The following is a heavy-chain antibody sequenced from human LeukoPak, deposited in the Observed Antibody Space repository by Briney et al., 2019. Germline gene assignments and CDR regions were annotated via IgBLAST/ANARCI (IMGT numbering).Heavy chain of an antibody. CDR1: GFTVSSNY. D-gene: IGHD3-10*02. CDR2: IYSGGST. V-gene: IGHV3-66*01. J-gene: IGHJ6*02. Sequence: GGSLRLSCAASGFTVSSNYMSWVRQAPGKGLHCVSVIYSGGSTYYADSVKGRFTISRDNSKNTLYLQMNSLRAEDTAVYYCARDVRGYYYYGMDVWGQGTTVTVSS. CDR3: ARDVRGYYYYGMDV.